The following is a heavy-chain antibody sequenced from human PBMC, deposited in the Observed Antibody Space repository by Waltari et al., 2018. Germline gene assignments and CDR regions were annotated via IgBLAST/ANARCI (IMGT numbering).Heavy chain of an antibody. J-gene: IGHJ4*02. CDR2: ISSGGGTI. CDR3: ATRGGISNWGLDY. Sequence: EVLLVESGGGLVQPGGSLRLSCVVSGFTLSTYNMNWVRQAPGKGLEWVSYISSGGGTIYYADSVKGRFTISRDNARNSLYLQMNNLRAEDTAVYYCATRGGISNWGLDYWGQGTLVTVSS. CDR1: GFTLSTYN. V-gene: IGHV3-48*04. D-gene: IGHD7-27*01.